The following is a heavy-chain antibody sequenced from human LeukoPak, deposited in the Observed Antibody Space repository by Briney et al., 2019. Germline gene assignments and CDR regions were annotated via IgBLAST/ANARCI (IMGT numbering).Heavy chain of an antibody. J-gene: IGHJ4*02. CDR3: ARGVVGLDY. CDR1: GITFSSNG. V-gene: IGHV3-48*01. CDR2: ISTFSNTI. Sequence: GGSLRLSCAASGITFSSNGMVWVRQTPEKGLEWISYISTFSNTIKYADSVRGRLTISRDNANNSLYLQMDSLRADDTAVYYCARGVVGLDYWGQGILVTVSS. D-gene: IGHD3/OR15-3a*01.